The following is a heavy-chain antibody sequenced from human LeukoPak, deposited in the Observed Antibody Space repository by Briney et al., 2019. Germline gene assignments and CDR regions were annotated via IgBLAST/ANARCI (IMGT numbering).Heavy chain of an antibody. D-gene: IGHD3-22*01. Sequence: AGGSLRLSCAASGFTFSSYGMHWVRQAPGKGLEWVAVIWYDGSNKYYADSVKGRFTISRDNSKNTLDLQMNSLRAEDTAVYYCAKGPYDSSGFCDYWGQGTLVTVSS. V-gene: IGHV3-33*06. CDR3: AKGPYDSSGFCDY. CDR2: IWYDGSNK. J-gene: IGHJ4*02. CDR1: GFTFSSYG.